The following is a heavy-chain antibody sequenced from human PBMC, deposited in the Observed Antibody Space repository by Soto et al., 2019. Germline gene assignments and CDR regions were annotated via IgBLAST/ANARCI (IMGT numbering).Heavy chain of an antibody. J-gene: IGHJ5*02. V-gene: IGHV1-8*02. CDR3: ARMESFGSLNGFDP. CDR1: GYTFTNND. CDR2: MNPGSGDT. Sequence: QVQLVQSGAEVKKPGASVKVSCKASGYTFTNNDVSWVRQATGQGLEWMGWMNPGSGDTGYAQKFQGRVTMTRDISIATAYMELNSLTSEDTARYYCARMESFGSLNGFDPWGQGTLVTVSS. D-gene: IGHD5-18*01.